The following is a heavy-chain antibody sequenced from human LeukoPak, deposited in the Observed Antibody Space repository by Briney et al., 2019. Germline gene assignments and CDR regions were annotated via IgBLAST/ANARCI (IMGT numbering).Heavy chain of an antibody. J-gene: IGHJ6*03. CDR2: MNPNSGNT. CDR3: ARAMIVVVITDDYYYMDV. Sequence: GASVKVSCKTSGYTFTTYGISWVRQAPGQGLEWMGWMNPNSGNTGYAQKFQGRVTITRNTSISTAYMELSSLRSEDTAVYYCARAMIVVVITDDYYYMDVWGKGTTVTVSS. V-gene: IGHV1-8*03. D-gene: IGHD3-22*01. CDR1: GYTFTTYG.